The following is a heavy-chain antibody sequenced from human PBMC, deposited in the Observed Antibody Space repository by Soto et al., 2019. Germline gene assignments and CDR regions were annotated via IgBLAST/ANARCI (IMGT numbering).Heavy chain of an antibody. J-gene: IGHJ2*01. D-gene: IGHD3-3*01. CDR2: IIPIFGTA. V-gene: IGHV1-69*01. Sequence: QVQLVQSGPEVKKPGSSVTVSCKASGGTFSSYAISWVRQALGQGLEWMGGIIPIFGTANYAQKFQGRVTITADESTSTAYMELSSLRSEDTAVYYCARFKIWSGYYHRWYFDLWGLGTLVTVSS. CDR1: GGTFSSYA. CDR3: ARFKIWSGYYHRWYFDL.